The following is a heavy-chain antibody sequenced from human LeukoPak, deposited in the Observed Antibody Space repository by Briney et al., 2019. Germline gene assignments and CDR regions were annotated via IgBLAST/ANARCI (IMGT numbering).Heavy chain of an antibody. D-gene: IGHD2-2*01. J-gene: IGHJ3*02. CDR2: LSHSGSS. CDR1: GGSISTYY. CDR3: ARARYANAWYAFDI. V-gene: IGHV4-59*01. Sequence: SETLSLTCTVSGGSISTYYWTWIRQPPGRGLEWIGYLSHSGSSDSNPSLKSRVTILVDTSKNQFSLKLTSVTAADTAVYYCARARYANAWYAFDIWGQGTMVTVSS.